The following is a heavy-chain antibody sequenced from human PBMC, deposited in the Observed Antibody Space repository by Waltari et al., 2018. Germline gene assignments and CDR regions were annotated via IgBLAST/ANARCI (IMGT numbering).Heavy chain of an antibody. CDR1: GGSISSSSYY. Sequence: QLQLQESGPGLVKPSETLSLTCTVSGGSISSSSYYWGWIRQPPGKGLEWIGSIYYSGSTYYNPSLKSRVTISVDTSKNQFSLKLSSVTAADTAVYYCARDSSMEWLLYTLDAFDIWGQGTMVTVSS. CDR2: IYYSGST. D-gene: IGHD3-3*01. J-gene: IGHJ3*02. CDR3: ARDSSMEWLLYTLDAFDI. V-gene: IGHV4-39*07.